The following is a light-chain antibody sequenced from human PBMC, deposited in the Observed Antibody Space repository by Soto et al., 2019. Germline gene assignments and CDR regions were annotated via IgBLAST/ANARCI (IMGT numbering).Light chain of an antibody. CDR2: KAS. CDR1: QSVGNW. CDR3: QQYHSFPYT. Sequence: DIQMTQSPFTLSASVGDRVSITCRASQSVGNWLAWYQHKPGKAPNLLIYKASRLESGVPSRFSGSSSGTEFTLTISSLQPDDFATYYCQQYHSFPYTFGQGNKLEIK. V-gene: IGKV1-5*03. J-gene: IGKJ2*01.